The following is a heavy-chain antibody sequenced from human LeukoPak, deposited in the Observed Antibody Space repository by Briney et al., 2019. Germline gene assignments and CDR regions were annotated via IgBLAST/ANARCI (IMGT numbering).Heavy chain of an antibody. CDR2: IYYSGST. CDR3: VKSNSRYQPWTLDI. D-gene: IGHD2-2*01. J-gene: IGHJ3*02. V-gene: IGHV4-59*01. CDR1: GGSISSYY. Sequence: KSSETLSLTCTVSGGSISSYYWSWIRQPPGKGLEWIGYIYYSGSTNYNPSLKSRVTISVDTSKNQFSLKLSSVTAADTAVYYCVKSNSRYQPWTLDIWGRGTMVTVSS.